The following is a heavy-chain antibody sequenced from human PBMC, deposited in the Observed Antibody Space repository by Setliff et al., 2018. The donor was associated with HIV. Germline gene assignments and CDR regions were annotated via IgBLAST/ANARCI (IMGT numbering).Heavy chain of an antibody. CDR3: ARVRQVSDYGDYDYYFDY. CDR2: IYYSGTT. Sequence: SETLSLTCTVSGGSVSSGSYYWSWIRQPPGKGLEWIGYIYYSGTTYYNPSLKSRVTISVDTSKNQFSLKLSSVTAADTAVYYCARVRQVSDYGDYDYYFDYWGQGALVTVSS. CDR1: GGSVSSGSYY. V-gene: IGHV4-61*01. D-gene: IGHD4-17*01. J-gene: IGHJ4*02.